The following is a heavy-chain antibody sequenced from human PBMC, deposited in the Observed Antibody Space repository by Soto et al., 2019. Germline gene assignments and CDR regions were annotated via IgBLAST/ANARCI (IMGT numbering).Heavy chain of an antibody. CDR1: GFTFSSYG. CDR3: ASLYCSASSCYSVGAFDI. CDR2: IWFDGSDK. D-gene: IGHD2-15*01. J-gene: IGHJ3*02. V-gene: IGHV3-33*01. Sequence: GGSLRLSCAASGFTFSSYGMHWVRQAPGKGLEWVALIWFDGSDKYYTESVKGRFTISRDNSKSTLYLQMNSLRAEDTAVYYCASLYCSASSCYSVGAFDIRGQETMVTVSS.